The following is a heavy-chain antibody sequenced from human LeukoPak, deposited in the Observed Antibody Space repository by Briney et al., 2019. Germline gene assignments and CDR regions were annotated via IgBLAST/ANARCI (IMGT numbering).Heavy chain of an antibody. D-gene: IGHD3-9*01. CDR3: ARAGPVLRYFDWLPDYYYYYYMDV. V-gene: IGHV3-7*01. CDR1: GFTFSSYW. J-gene: IGHJ6*03. CDR2: IKQDGSEK. Sequence: GRSLRLSCAASGFTFSSYWMSWVRQAPGKGLEGVATIKQDGSEKYYVDSVKGRFTISRDNAKNSLYLQMNSLRAEDTAVYYCARAGPVLRYFDWLPDYYYYYYMDVWGKGTTVTISS.